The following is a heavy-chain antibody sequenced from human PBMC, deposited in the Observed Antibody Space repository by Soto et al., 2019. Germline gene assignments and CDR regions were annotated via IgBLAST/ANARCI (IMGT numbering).Heavy chain of an antibody. CDR2: ISGSGQTT. CDR3: AQEQRKPAIFGVVTLS. Sequence: GGSLRLSCAGSGFTFSRFAMSWVRQVPGKGLEWVSAISGSGQTTYYADSVKGRFTVSRDNSNNTLYLQMNSLRAEDTAVYYFAQEQRKPAIFGVVTLSWGQGTLVVVSS. V-gene: IGHV3-23*01. J-gene: IGHJ5*02. D-gene: IGHD3-3*01. CDR1: GFTFSRFA.